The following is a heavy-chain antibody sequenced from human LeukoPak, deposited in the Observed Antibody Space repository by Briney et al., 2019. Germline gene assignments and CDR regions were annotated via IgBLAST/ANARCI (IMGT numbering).Heavy chain of an antibody. CDR3: ALSGYSSTWSAFDY. V-gene: IGHV3-48*03. CDR2: ISSSGSTI. Sequence: GGSLRLSCATSGFTFSSYEMNWVRQAPGKGLEWVSYISSSGSTIYYADSVKGRFTISRDNAKNSLYLQMNSLRAEDTAVYYCALSGYSSTWSAFDYWGQGTLVTVSS. CDR1: GFTFSSYE. J-gene: IGHJ4*02. D-gene: IGHD6-13*01.